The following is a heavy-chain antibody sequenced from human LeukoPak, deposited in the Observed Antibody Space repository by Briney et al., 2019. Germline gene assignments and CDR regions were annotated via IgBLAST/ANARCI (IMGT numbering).Heavy chain of an antibody. J-gene: IGHJ3*01. D-gene: IGHD4-17*01. Sequence: SETLSLTCAVYGGSFSGYYWSWIRQPPGKGLEWIGEINHSGSTNYNPSLKSRVTILVDTSKNQFPLKLSSVTAADTAVYYCARGDYKDYGDLWGQGTMVTVSS. CDR1: GGSFSGYY. V-gene: IGHV4-34*09. CDR2: INHSGST. CDR3: ARGDYKDYGDL.